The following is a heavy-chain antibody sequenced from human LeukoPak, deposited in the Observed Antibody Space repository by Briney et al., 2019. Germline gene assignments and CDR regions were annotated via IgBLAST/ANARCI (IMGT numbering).Heavy chain of an antibody. CDR1: GFPFSTSA. V-gene: IGHV3-23*01. D-gene: IGHD1-14*01. J-gene: IGHJ4*02. Sequence: GGSLRLSCAGSGFPFSTSAMSWVRQAPGKGLEWVSVVSNSGGTTYYADSVKGRFTISRDNFKTTLYLQMNSLSVEDTAVYYCAQDGKGNQPDRLFTGWGQGTLVTVSS. CDR2: VSNSGGTT. CDR3: AQDGKGNQPDRLFTG.